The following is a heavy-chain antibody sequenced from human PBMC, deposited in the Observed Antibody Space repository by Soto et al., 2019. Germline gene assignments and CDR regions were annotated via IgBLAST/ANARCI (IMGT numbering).Heavy chain of an antibody. J-gene: IGHJ4*02. D-gene: IGHD4-17*01. CDR3: AGDLKNAGDSLRGFDY. V-gene: IGHV3-48*01. CDR2: ISSSSRTI. CDR1: GFTFSTYG. Sequence: EVQLVDSGGGLVQPGGSLRLSCAASGFTFSTYGMNWVRHAPGKGLEWVSYISSSSRTIYYADSVKGRFTISRDNADNSLFLQMNSLRAEDTAVYYCAGDLKNAGDSLRGFDYCGQGTLVTVSS.